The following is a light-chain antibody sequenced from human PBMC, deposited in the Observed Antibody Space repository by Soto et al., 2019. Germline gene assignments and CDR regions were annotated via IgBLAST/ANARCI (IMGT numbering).Light chain of an antibody. V-gene: IGKV3-20*01. J-gene: IGKJ4*01. CDR3: QQNGSSPLT. Sequence: EIVLTQSPGTLSLSPGERATLSCRASQSVTSSYLAWYQQKPGQAPRLLIYGASSRATGIPDRFSGSGCTTDFTLIISRLEPEDFAVYYCQQNGSSPLTFGEGTKLEIK. CDR2: GAS. CDR1: QSVTSSY.